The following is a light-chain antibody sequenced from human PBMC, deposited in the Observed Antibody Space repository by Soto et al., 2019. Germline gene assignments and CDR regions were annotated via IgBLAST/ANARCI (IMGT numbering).Light chain of an antibody. CDR2: AAS. Sequence: DIQMTQYPSTQSASVGDRVTITCRASQSISSWLAWYQQKPGKAPRLLIHAASTLQSGVPSRFSGSGSGTDFTLTISSLQPEDFATYYCQHANSVLGTFGQGTKVDI. V-gene: IGKV1-12*01. CDR3: QHANSVLGT. CDR1: QSISSW. J-gene: IGKJ1*01.